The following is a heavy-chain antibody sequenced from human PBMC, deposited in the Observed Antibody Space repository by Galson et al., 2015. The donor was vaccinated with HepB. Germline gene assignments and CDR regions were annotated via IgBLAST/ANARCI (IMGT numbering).Heavy chain of an antibody. CDR2: IYSSSDTI. J-gene: IGHJ3*02. V-gene: IGHV3-11*01. Sequence: SLRLSCAASGFTFSDFYMSWIRQAPGKGLECISYIYSSSDTIYYADSVKGRFTISRDNAKNSLYLQMNSLRAEDTAVYYCARAWGGSFGIWGQGTVVAVSS. D-gene: IGHD3-16*01. CDR1: GFTFSDFY. CDR3: ARAWGGSFGI.